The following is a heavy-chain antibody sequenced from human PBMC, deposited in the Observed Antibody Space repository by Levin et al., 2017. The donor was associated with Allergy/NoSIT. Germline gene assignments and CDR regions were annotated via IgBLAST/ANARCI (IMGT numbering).Heavy chain of an antibody. D-gene: IGHD1/OR15-1a*01. V-gene: IGHV3-23*01. CDR3: ARTGGVNWNRGGGSPDY. CDR1: GFTFSSYA. CDR2: ISGSGGST. Sequence: PGGSLRLSCAASGFTFSSYAMSWVRQAPGKGLEWVSAISGSGGSTYYADSVKGRFTISRDNSKNTLYLQMNSLRAEDTAVYYCARTGGVNWNRGGGSPDYWGQGTLVTVSS. J-gene: IGHJ4*02.